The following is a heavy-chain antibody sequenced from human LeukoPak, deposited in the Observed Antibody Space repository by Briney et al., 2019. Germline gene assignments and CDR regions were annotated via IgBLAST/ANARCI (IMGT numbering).Heavy chain of an antibody. V-gene: IGHV3-21*03. CDR3: TTDSSGYYYYVY. Sequence: GGSLRLSCAGSGFTVRTYGMHWVRQAPGKGLEWVSSISSSSSYIYYADSVKGRFTISRDNAKNSLYLQMNSLKTEDTAVYYCTTDSSGYYYYVYWGQGTLVTVSS. D-gene: IGHD3-22*01. CDR1: GFTVRTYG. CDR2: ISSSSSYI. J-gene: IGHJ4*02.